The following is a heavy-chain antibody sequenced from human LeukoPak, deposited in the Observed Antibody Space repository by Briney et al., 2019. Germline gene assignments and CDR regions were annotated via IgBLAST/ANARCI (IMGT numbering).Heavy chain of an antibody. V-gene: IGHV4-4*02. CDR3: ARDFPPYDSSGYNDY. D-gene: IGHD3-22*01. CDR1: GGSISSSNW. J-gene: IGHJ4*02. CDR2: IYHSGST. Sequence: SETLSLTCAVSGGSISSSNWWSWVRQPPGKGLEWIGEIYHSGSTNYNPSLKRRVTISVDKSKNQFSLKLSSVTAADTAVYYCARDFPPYDSSGYNDYWGQGTLVTVSS.